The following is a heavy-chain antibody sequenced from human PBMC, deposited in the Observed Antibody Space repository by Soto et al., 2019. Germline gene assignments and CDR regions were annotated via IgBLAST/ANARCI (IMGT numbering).Heavy chain of an antibody. J-gene: IGHJ5*02. CDR1: GYSFTSYW. CDR3: ARTWEQWLVRGWFDP. Sequence: GESLKISCKGSGYSFTSYWIGWVRQMPGKGLEWMGIIYPGDSDTRYSPSFQGQVTISADKSISTAYLQWSSLKASDTAMYYCARTWEQWLVRGWFDPWGQGTLVTVSS. V-gene: IGHV5-51*01. CDR2: IYPGDSDT. D-gene: IGHD6-19*01.